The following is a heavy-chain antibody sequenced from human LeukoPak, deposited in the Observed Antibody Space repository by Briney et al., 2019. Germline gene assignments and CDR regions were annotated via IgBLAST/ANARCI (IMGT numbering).Heavy chain of an antibody. J-gene: IGHJ4*02. D-gene: IGHD2-2*01. V-gene: IGHV1-2*04. CDR1: GYTFTGYY. CDR2: INPNCGGT. CDR3: ARDLCLWSSTSCNPGDY. Sequence: GASVKVSCKASGYTFTGYYMHWVRQAPGQGLEWMGWINPNCGGTNYAQKFQGWVTMTRDTSISTAYVELSRLRSDDTAVYYCARDLCLWSSTSCNPGDYWGQGTLVTVSS.